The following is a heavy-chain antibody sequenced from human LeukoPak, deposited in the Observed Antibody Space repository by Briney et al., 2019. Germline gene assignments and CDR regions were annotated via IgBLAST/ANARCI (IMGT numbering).Heavy chain of an antibody. CDR3: ARDLLGYCSSTSCY. V-gene: IGHV3-30*01. CDR1: GFTFSNYA. Sequence: GGSLRLSCAASGFTFSNYAMSWVRQAPGKGLEWVAVISYDGSNKYYADSVKGRFTISRDNSKNTLYLQMNSLRAEDTAVYYCARDLLGYCSSTSCYWGQGTLVTVSS. CDR2: ISYDGSNK. D-gene: IGHD2-2*01. J-gene: IGHJ4*02.